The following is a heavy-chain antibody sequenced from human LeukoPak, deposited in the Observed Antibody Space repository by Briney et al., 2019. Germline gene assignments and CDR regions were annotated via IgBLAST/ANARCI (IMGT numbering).Heavy chain of an antibody. D-gene: IGHD6-13*01. CDR3: ARTYSSSWSFDY. J-gene: IGHJ4*02. CDR2: IDWNDDK. CDR1: GFSLSTSGMC. Sequence: SGPALVKPTQTLTLTCTFSGFSLSTSGMCVSWIRQPPGKALEWLARIDWNDDKYYSTSLKTRLTISKDTSKNQVVLTMTNMDPVDTATYYCARTYSSSWSFDYWGQGTLVTVSS. V-gene: IGHV2-70*11.